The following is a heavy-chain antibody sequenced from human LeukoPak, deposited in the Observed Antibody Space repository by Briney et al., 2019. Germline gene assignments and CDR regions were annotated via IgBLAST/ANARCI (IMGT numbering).Heavy chain of an antibody. J-gene: IGHJ5*02. Sequence: GRSVSLSRVASGLTFSRYSMNWVRQAPGGGLEWVSYVSSIGSTIYYADSVKGRFTISRDNAKSSLYLQMNSLRAEDTAVYYCARDLTLDYDFWSGYRPTNWFDPWGQGTLVTVSS. D-gene: IGHD3-3*01. CDR2: VSSIGSTI. V-gene: IGHV3-48*04. CDR1: GLTFSRYS. CDR3: ARDLTLDYDFWSGYRPTNWFDP.